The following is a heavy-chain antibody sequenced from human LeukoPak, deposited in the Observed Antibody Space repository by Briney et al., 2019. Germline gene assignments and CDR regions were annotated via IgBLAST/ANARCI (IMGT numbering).Heavy chain of an antibody. V-gene: IGHV5-51*01. Sequence: GESLKISCKGSGYSFTSYWIGWVRQMPGKGLEWMGIIYPGDSDTRYSPSFQGQVTISADKSISTAYLQWSSLKASDTATYYCARRESSGWFAYNWFDPWGQGTLVTVSS. D-gene: IGHD6-19*01. CDR2: IYPGDSDT. CDR1: GYSFTSYW. J-gene: IGHJ5*02. CDR3: ARRESSGWFAYNWFDP.